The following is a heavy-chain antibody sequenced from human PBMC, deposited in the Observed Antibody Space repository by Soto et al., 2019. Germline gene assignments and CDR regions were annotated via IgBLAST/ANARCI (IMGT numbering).Heavy chain of an antibody. D-gene: IGHD4-17*01. J-gene: IGHJ6*02. CDR3: ARSYGDYAYYYYGMDV. V-gene: IGHV3-30-3*01. CDR2: ISYDGSNK. CDR1: GFNFSSYA. Sequence: PGGSLRLSCAASGFNFSSYAMHWVRQAPGKGLEWVAVISYDGSNKYYADSVKGRFTISRDNSKNTLYLQMNSLRAEDTAVYYCARSYGDYAYYYYGMDVWGQGTTVTVSS.